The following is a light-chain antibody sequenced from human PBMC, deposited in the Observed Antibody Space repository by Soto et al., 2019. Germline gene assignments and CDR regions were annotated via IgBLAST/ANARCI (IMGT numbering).Light chain of an antibody. J-gene: IGKJ1*01. V-gene: IGKV4-1*01. Sequence: DIVMTQSPDALAVSLGERATINCKSSQSVLYSSNNKNYLAWYQQKPGQPTKLLIYWASTRESGVPDRFSGSGSGTDFTITISSLQAEDVAVYYCQSGRTFGQGTKVEIK. CDR1: QSVLYSSNNKNY. CDR3: QSGRT. CDR2: WAS.